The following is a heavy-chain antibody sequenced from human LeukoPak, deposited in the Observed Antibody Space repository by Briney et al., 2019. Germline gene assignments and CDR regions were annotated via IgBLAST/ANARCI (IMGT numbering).Heavy chain of an antibody. CDR1: GYTFTSYA. V-gene: IGHV1-3*03. J-gene: IGHJ6*03. CDR3: ARAPTVTTGSVMYYYYYYYMDV. CDR2: INAGNGNT. D-gene: IGHD4-17*01. Sequence: ASVKVSCKASGYTFTSYAMHWVRQAPGQRLEWMGWINAGNGNTKYSQEFQGRVTITRNTSISTAYMELSSLRSEDTAVYYCARAPTVTTGSVMYYYYYYYMDVWGKGTTVTVSS.